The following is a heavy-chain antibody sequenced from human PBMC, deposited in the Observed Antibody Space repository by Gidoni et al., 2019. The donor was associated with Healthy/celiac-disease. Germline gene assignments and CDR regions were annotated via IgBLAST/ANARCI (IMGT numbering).Heavy chain of an antibody. Sequence: EVQLFESGGGLVQPGGSLRLSCAASGITFSSYAMSWVRQAPGKGLEWVSAISGSGGSTYYADSVKCRFTISRDNSKNTLYLQMNSLRAEDTAVYYCAKSDGRYYDILTGYYDYWGQGTLVTVSS. V-gene: IGHV3-23*01. CDR1: GITFSSYA. J-gene: IGHJ4*02. CDR2: ISGSGGST. CDR3: AKSDGRYYDILTGYYDY. D-gene: IGHD3-9*01.